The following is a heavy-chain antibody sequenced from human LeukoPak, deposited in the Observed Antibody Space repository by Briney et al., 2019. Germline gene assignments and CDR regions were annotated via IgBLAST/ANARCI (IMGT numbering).Heavy chain of an antibody. CDR2: IYYSGST. CDR1: GGSISSYY. D-gene: IGHD1-14*01. V-gene: IGHV4-59*01. CDR3: ARASGNYYYYGMDV. Sequence: SETLSLTCTVSGGSISSYYWTWIRQPPGKGLVWIGYIYYSGSTKYNPSLNSRVTISVDTSKNQFSLKLSSVTAADTAVYYCARASGNYYYYGMDVWGQGTTVTVSS. J-gene: IGHJ6*02.